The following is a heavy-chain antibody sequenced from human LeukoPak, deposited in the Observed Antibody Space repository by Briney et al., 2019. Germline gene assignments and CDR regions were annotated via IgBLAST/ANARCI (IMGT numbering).Heavy chain of an antibody. CDR1: GFTFSSYA. Sequence: PGGSLRLSCAASGFTFSSYAMNWVRQAPGKGLEWVSGISGSGDSTHYADSVKGRFTISRDFSKNTLYLQMNSLRAEETVIYYCAKKAAPGAAHFDYWGQGTLVTVSS. V-gene: IGHV3-23*01. J-gene: IGHJ4*02. CDR3: AKKAAPGAAHFDY. D-gene: IGHD6-13*01. CDR2: ISGSGDST.